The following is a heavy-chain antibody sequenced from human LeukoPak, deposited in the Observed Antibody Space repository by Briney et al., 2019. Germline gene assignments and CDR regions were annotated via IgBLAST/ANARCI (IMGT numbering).Heavy chain of an antibody. V-gene: IGHV4-59*08. CDR3: VRHSSGTTYDH. CDR1: GGSISSYY. D-gene: IGHD1-7*01. J-gene: IGHJ5*02. Sequence: SETLSLTCTVSGGSISSYYWSWIRQPPGKGLEWIGYIYYSGSTNYNPSLKSRVTISVDTSKNQFSLKLSSVTAADTAVYYCVRHSSGTTYDHWGQGTLVTVSS. CDR2: IYYSGST.